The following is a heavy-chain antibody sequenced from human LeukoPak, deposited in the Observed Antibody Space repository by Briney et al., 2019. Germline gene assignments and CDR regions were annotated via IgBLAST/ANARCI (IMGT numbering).Heavy chain of an antibody. CDR2: ISWNSGSI. V-gene: IGHV3-9*01. J-gene: IGHJ4*02. Sequence: HTGGSLRLSCAASGFTFDDYAMHWVRQAPGKGLEWVSGISWNSGSIGYADSVKGRFTISRDNAKNSLYLQMNSLRAEDTAVYYCARALVNYDILTGLSDYWGQGTLVTVSS. D-gene: IGHD3-9*01. CDR3: ARALVNYDILTGLSDY. CDR1: GFTFDDYA.